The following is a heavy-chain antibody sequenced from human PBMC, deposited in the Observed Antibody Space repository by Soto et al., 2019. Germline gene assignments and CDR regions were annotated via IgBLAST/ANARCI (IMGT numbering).Heavy chain of an antibody. D-gene: IGHD3-10*01. J-gene: IGHJ6*02. CDR1: GYTFTGYY. CDR2: INPNSGGT. V-gene: IGHV1-2*04. Sequence: GASVKVSCKASGYTFTGYYMHWVRQAPGQGLEWMGWINPNSGGTNYAQKFQGWVTMTRDTSISTAYMELSRLRSDDTAVYYCARARYYYGSGSLNPLRYYYGMDVWGQGTTVTSP. CDR3: ARARYYYGSGSLNPLRYYYGMDV.